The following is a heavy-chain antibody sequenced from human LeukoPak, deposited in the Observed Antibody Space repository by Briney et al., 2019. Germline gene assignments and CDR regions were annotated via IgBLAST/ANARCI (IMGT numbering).Heavy chain of an antibody. D-gene: IGHD6-19*01. J-gene: IGHJ4*02. CDR3: AKGGKTLAGQFDY. V-gene: IGHV3-23*01. CDR2: ISGGGGSA. Sequence: GGSLRLSCAASGFTFNNGPMSWVRQAPGKGLEWVSVISGGGGSAYYADSVKGRFTISRDNSKNTLYLQMNSLRAEDTAVYYCAKGGKTLAGQFDYWGQGTLVTVSS. CDR1: GFTFNNGP.